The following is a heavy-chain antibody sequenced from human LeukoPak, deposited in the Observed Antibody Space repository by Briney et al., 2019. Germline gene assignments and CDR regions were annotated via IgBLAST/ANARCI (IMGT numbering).Heavy chain of an antibody. V-gene: IGHV4-59*11. J-gene: IGHJ4*02. CDR1: GASISSHC. Sequence: SETLSLTCTVSGASISSHCWSWIRQPPGRGLEWIGYICYSGSTNSNPSLKSRVTISVDTSKNQFSLKLSSVTAADTAVFYCARVGYGERIFDYWGQGILVTVSS. D-gene: IGHD4-17*01. CDR2: ICYSGST. CDR3: ARVGYGERIFDY.